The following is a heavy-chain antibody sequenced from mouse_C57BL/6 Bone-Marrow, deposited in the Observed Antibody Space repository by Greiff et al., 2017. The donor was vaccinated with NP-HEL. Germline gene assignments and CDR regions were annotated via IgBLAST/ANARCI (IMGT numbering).Heavy chain of an antibody. D-gene: IGHD1-1*01. CDR1: GYTFTSYW. J-gene: IGHJ2*01. CDR2: IYPGNSDT. V-gene: IGHV1-5*01. Sequence: EVQLQQSGTVLARPGASVKMSCKTSGYTFTSYWMHWVKQRPGQGLEWIGAIYPGNSDTSYNQKFKGKAKLTAVTSASTAYMELSSLTNEDSAVYYCTREYYGSSFPTDYWGQGTTLTVSS. CDR3: TREYYGSSFPTDY.